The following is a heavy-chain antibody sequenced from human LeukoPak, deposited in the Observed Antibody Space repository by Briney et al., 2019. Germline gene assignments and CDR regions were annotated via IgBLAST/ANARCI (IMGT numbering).Heavy chain of an antibody. J-gene: IGHJ4*02. Sequence: GGSLRLSCAASGFPFSSYGMHWVRQAPGKGLEWVAVISYDGSNNYYADSVKGRFTISRENSKNTMYLQMNSLRAEDTAVYYCAKGRGKYYDILTGYHGAFDYWGQGTLVTVSS. CDR3: AKGRGKYYDILTGYHGAFDY. CDR1: GFPFSSYG. V-gene: IGHV3-30*18. D-gene: IGHD3-9*01. CDR2: ISYDGSNN.